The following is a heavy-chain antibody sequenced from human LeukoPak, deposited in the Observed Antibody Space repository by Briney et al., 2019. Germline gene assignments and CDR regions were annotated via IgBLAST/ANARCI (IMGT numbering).Heavy chain of an antibody. CDR2: ISSSSSYI. Sequence: GGSLRLSCPPSGFTLSSYSMNGVRQAQGKGLEWVPSISSSSSYIYYADSVKGRFTISRDNAKNSLYLQMNSLRAEDTAVYYCASTTTLLWFGEPEGYWGQGTLVTVSS. D-gene: IGHD3-10*01. V-gene: IGHV3-21*01. J-gene: IGHJ4*02. CDR1: GFTLSSYS. CDR3: ASTTTLLWFGEPEGY.